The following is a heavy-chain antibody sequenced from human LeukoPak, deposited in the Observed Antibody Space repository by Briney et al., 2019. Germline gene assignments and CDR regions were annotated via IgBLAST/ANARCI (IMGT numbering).Heavy chain of an antibody. D-gene: IGHD3-3*01. CDR2: INPDGTKT. Sequence: PGGSLRLSCAASGFTFTRFWLTWVRQSPGKGLEWVANINPDGTKTTYVDSVEGRFAISRDNPKNSVFLLMTSLRAEDTAMYYCATAPASVDSSWGQGTLVAVPS. V-gene: IGHV3-7*01. CDR1: GFTFTRFW. J-gene: IGHJ5*02. CDR3: ATAPASVDSS.